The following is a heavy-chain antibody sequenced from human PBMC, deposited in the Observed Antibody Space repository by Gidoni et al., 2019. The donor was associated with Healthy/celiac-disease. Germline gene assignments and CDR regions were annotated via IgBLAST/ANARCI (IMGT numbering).Heavy chain of an antibody. CDR2: ISGSGGRT. D-gene: IGHD6-19*01. CDR3: AKPYSSGSRNWYFDL. V-gene: IGHV3-23*01. CDR1: GFTFSRYA. J-gene: IGHJ2*01. Sequence: EVQLLESGGGLLQPGGSLRLSCAASGFTFSRYALSWVRQAPGKGLEWVSAISGSGGRTYYADAVKGRFTISRDNSKNTLYLQMNSLRAEDTAVYYCAKPYSSGSRNWYFDLWGRGTLVTVSS.